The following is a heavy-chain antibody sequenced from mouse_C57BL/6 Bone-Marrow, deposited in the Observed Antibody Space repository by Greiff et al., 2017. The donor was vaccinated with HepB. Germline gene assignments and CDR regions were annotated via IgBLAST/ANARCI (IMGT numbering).Heavy chain of an antibody. CDR2: INPYNGDT. CDR1: GYSFTGYF. CDR3: ARRGYAMDY. Sequence: EVKLMESGPELVKPGDSVKISCKASGYSFTGYFMNWVMQSHGKSLEWIGRINPYNGDTFYNQKFKGKATLTVDKSSSTAHMELRSLTSEDSAVYYCARRGYAMDYWGQGTSVTVSS. J-gene: IGHJ4*01. V-gene: IGHV1-20*01.